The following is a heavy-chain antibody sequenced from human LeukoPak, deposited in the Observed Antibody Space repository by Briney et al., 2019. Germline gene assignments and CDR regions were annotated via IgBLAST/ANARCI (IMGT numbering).Heavy chain of an antibody. V-gene: IGHV5-51*01. Sequence: GASVKVSCKASGYSFTSYWIGWVRQMPGKGLEWMGIIYPGDSDTRYSPSFQGQVTISADKSISTAYLQWSSLKASDTAMYYCARRIAVAGHIFDYWGQGTLVTVSS. D-gene: IGHD6-19*01. CDR2: IYPGDSDT. CDR1: GYSFTSYW. CDR3: ARRIAVAGHIFDY. J-gene: IGHJ4*02.